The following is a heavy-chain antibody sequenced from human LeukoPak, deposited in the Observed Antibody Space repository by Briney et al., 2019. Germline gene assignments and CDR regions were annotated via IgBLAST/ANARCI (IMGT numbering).Heavy chain of an antibody. CDR1: GYSFTSYW. CDR3: ARQTYYYDSSGYYGDYYYYGMDV. Sequence: PGESLKISCKGSGYSFTSYWIGWVRQMPGKGLEWMGIIYPGDSDTRYSPSFRGQVTISADKSISTAYLQWSSLKASDTAMYYCARQTYYYDSSGYYGDYYYYGMDVWGQGTTVTVSS. CDR2: IYPGDSDT. J-gene: IGHJ6*02. V-gene: IGHV5-51*01. D-gene: IGHD3-22*01.